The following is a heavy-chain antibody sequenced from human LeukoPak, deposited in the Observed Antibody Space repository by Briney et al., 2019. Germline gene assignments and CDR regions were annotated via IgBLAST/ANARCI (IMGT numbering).Heavy chain of an antibody. CDR2: ISSNGGST. Sequence: VRQAPGKGLEYVSAISSNGGSTYYADSVKGRFTISRDNSKNTLYLQMSSLRAEDTAVYYCVKARGYSGYGVSFWFDPWGQGTLVTVSS. J-gene: IGHJ5*02. D-gene: IGHD5-12*01. V-gene: IGHV3-64D*06. CDR3: VKARGYSGYGVSFWFDP.